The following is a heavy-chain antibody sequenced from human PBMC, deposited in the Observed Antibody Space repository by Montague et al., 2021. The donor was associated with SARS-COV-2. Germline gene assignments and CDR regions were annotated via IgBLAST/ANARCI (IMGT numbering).Heavy chain of an antibody. Sequence: SETLSLTCTVSGGFISSYYWSWIRQPPGKGLEWIWYIYYSGSTNYNPSLKSRVTISVDTSKNQFSLKLSSATAADTAVYYCARDLGDYWGQGTLVTVSS. J-gene: IGHJ4*02. CDR3: ARDLGDY. V-gene: IGHV4-59*13. CDR2: IYYSGST. CDR1: GGFISSYY.